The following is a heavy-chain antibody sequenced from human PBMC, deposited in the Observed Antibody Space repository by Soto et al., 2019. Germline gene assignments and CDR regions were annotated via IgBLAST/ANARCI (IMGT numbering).Heavy chain of an antibody. CDR2: IIPILGIA. CDR3: ASLGMVRGVDDAFDI. J-gene: IGHJ3*02. D-gene: IGHD3-10*01. CDR1: GGTFSSYT. Sequence: SVKVSCKASGGTFSSYTISWVRQAPGQGLDLMGRIIPILGIANYAQKFQGRVTITADKSTCTAYMVLSSLRSEDTAVYYCASLGMVRGVDDAFDIWGQGTMVTVSS. V-gene: IGHV1-69*02.